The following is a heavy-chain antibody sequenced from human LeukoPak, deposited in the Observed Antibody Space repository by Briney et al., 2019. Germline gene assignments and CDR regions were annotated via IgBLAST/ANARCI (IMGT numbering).Heavy chain of an antibody. CDR1: GGSINSGGYY. V-gene: IGHV4-31*03. Sequence: PSQTLSLTCTVSGGSINSGGYYWSWIRQHPGKGLEWIGYIYYSGSTYYNPSLKSRVTISVDTSKNQFSLKLSSVTAADTAVYYCARDGLRYSDWFDPWGQGTLVTVSS. D-gene: IGHD3-9*01. CDR3: ARDGLRYSDWFDP. CDR2: IYYSGST. J-gene: IGHJ5*02.